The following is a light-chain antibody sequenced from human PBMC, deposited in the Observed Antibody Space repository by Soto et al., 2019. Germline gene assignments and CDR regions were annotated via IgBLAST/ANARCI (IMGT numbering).Light chain of an antibody. CDR2: DNN. V-gene: IGLV1-51*01. CDR3: GTWDTTRRLDV. J-gene: IGLJ1*01. CDR1: SSNIGNNY. Sequence: QSVLTQPPSVSAAPGQKVTLSCSGSSSNIGNNYVSWYQQLPGTAPKLLIYDNNLRPSGIPDRFSGSKSGTSATLGISGLQTGDEAEYYCGTWDTTRRLDVFGTGTKLTVL.